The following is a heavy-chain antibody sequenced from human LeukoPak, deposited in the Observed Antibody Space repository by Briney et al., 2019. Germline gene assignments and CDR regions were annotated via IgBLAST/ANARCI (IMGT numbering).Heavy chain of an antibody. Sequence: PGRSLRLSCAASGFTFSSYGMHWVRQAPGKGLEWVAVIWYDGSNKYYADSVKGRFTISRDNSKNTLYLQMNSLGAEDTAVYYCARDYDDLGVDYWGQGTLVTVSS. J-gene: IGHJ4*02. D-gene: IGHD3-3*01. CDR1: GFTFSSYG. CDR2: IWYDGSNK. V-gene: IGHV3-33*01. CDR3: ARDYDDLGVDY.